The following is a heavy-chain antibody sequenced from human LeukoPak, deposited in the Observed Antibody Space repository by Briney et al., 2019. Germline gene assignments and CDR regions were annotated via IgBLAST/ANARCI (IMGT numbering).Heavy chain of an antibody. J-gene: IGHJ4*02. Sequence: GGSLRLSCAASGFTFNIYAMNWVRQAPGKGLEWVSFISGDGNTIYYADSVKGRFTISRDNAKHSVYLQMNSLRAEDTAVYYCARPPSFHYDTTGPDYWGQGTLVTVSS. CDR1: GFTFNIYA. D-gene: IGHD3-22*01. V-gene: IGHV3-48*03. CDR2: ISGDGNTI. CDR3: ARPPSFHYDTTGPDY.